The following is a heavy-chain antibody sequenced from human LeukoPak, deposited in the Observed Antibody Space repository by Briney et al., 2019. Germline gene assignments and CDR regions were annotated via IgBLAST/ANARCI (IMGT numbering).Heavy chain of an antibody. Sequence: GGSLRLSCAASGFTFSSYGMYWVRLAPGKGLEWVAFIRYDGSNKYYADSVKGRLIISRDNSKSTLYLQMNGLRPEDTAVYYCAKALNYGDYGSYYYYYMDVWGKGTTVTISS. CDR1: GFTFSSYG. CDR3: AKALNYGDYGSYYYYYMDV. V-gene: IGHV3-30*02. J-gene: IGHJ6*03. CDR2: IRYDGSNK. D-gene: IGHD4-17*01.